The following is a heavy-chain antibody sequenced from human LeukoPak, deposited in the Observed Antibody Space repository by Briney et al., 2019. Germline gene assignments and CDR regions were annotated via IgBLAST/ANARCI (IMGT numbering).Heavy chain of an antibody. CDR2: IKQDGSEK. CDR1: GFTFSSYW. J-gene: IGHJ6*03. CDR3: ARRPIASTDYYYFLDV. Sequence: PGGSLRLSCAASGFTFSSYWMSWVRQAPGKGLEWVANIKQDGSEKYYVDSVKGRFTISRDNAKNSLYLQMDSLRAEDTAVYYCARRPIASTDYYYFLDVWGKGTTVTVSS. V-gene: IGHV3-7*01. D-gene: IGHD6-13*01.